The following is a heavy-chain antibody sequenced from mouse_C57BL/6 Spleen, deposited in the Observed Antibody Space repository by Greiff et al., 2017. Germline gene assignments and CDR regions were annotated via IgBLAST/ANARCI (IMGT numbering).Heavy chain of an antibody. D-gene: IGHD6-1*01. J-gene: IGHJ2*01. Sequence: QVQLQQPGAELVKPGASVKLSCKASGYTFTSYWMHWVKQRPGQGLEWIGMIHPNSGSTNYNEKFKSKATLTVDKSSSTAYMQHSSLTSEDSAVYYCARRHCSSSPYFDYWGQGTTLTVSS. CDR1: GYTFTSYW. V-gene: IGHV1-64*01. CDR2: IHPNSGST. CDR3: ARRHCSSSPYFDY.